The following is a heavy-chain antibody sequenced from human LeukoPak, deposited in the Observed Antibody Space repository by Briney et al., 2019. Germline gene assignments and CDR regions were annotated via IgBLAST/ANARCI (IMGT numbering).Heavy chain of an antibody. V-gene: IGHV4-39*07. D-gene: IGHD1-26*01. Sequence: SETLSLTCTVSGDSISSSGYYWGWIRQTPGKGLEWIGSIYYRGTTYFNPSLKSRVTISVDTSRNQFFLKVTSVTAADTAVYYCARDVRSGSYLGVWGQGTLVTVSS. CDR3: ARDVRSGSYLGV. CDR1: GDSISSSGYY. J-gene: IGHJ4*02. CDR2: IYYRGTT.